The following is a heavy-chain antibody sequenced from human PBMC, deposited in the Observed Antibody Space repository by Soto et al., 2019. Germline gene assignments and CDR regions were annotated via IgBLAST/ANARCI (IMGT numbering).Heavy chain of an antibody. CDR3: ARLVGPTSSDNWFDP. V-gene: IGHV1-18*01. Sequence: QVKLEQSGAEVKKPGASVKVSCKASGYTFFSYGITWVRQAPGQGLEWMGWVSGYNGHTNYAQKFQGRVTMTRDISTTTAYMELRNLRSDDTAVYYWARLVGPTSSDNWFDPWGQGTLVTVSS. D-gene: IGHD1-26*01. CDR1: GYTFFSYG. CDR2: VSGYNGHT. J-gene: IGHJ5*02.